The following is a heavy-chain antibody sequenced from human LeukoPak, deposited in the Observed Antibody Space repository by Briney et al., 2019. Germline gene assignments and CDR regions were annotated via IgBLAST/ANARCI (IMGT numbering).Heavy chain of an antibody. CDR1: GGSINSGGYY. CDR3: ARVPAVVVGYGMDV. D-gene: IGHD6-19*01. J-gene: IGHJ6*02. Sequence: SETLSLTCTVSGGSINSGGYYWSWIHQHPGKGLEWIGYIFYSGSTYYNPSLKSRVSISVDTSKNQSSLKLSSVTAADTAVYYCARVPAVVVGYGMDVWGQGTTVTVSS. V-gene: IGHV4-31*03. CDR2: IFYSGST.